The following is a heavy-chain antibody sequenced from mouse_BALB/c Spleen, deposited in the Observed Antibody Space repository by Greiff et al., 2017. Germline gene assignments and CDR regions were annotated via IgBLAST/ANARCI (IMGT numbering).Heavy chain of an antibody. D-gene: IGHD2-4*01. Sequence: EVQLQQSGPSLVKPSQTLSLTCSVTGDSITSGYWNWIRKFPGNKLEYMGYISYSGSTYYNPSLKSRISITRDTSKNQYYLQLNSVTTEDTATYYCARLYYDYDGFAYWGQGTLVTVSA. J-gene: IGHJ3*01. CDR3: ARLYYDYDGFAY. CDR1: GDSITSGY. CDR2: ISYSGST. V-gene: IGHV3-8*02.